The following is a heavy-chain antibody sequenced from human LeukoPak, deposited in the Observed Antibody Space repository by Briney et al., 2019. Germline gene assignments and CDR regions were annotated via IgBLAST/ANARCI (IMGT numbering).Heavy chain of an antibody. V-gene: IGHV1-18*01. Sequence: GASVKVSCKASGYTFTSYGISWVRQAPGQGLEWMGWISAYNGNTNCAQKLQGRVTMATDTSTSTAYMELRSLRSDDTAVYYCARDVGRQLPDMTTVTTWFDWGQGTLVTVSS. CDR2: ISAYNGNT. CDR3: ARDVGRQLPDMTTVTTWFD. D-gene: IGHD4-11*01. J-gene: IGHJ4*02. CDR1: GYTFTSYG.